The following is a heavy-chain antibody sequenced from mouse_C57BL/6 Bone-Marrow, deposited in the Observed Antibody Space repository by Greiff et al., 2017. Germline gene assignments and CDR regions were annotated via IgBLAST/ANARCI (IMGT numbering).Heavy chain of an antibody. V-gene: IGHV5-6*01. Sequence: EVMLVESGGDLVKPGGSLKLSCAASGFTFSSYGMSWVRQTPDKRLEWVATISSGGSYTYYPDSVKGRFTISRDNAKNTLYLQMGSLKSEDTAMYYCARSKGAMDDWGKGTSVTVSS. D-gene: IGHD1-3*01. CDR1: GFTFSSYG. CDR3: ARSKGAMDD. CDR2: ISSGGSYT. J-gene: IGHJ4*01.